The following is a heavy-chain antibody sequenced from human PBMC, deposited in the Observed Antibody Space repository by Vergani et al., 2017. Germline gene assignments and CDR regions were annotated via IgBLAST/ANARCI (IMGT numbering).Heavy chain of an antibody. CDR2: INHSGST. J-gene: IGHJ5*02. CDR3: ARGSIVVVPAAKGDWFDR. D-gene: IGHD2-2*01. CDR1: GGSFSGYY. Sequence: QVQLQQWGAGLLKPSETLSLTCAVYGGSFSGYYWSWIRQPPGKGLEWIGEINHSGSTNYNPSLKSRVTISVDTSKNQFSRKLSSVTAADTAVYYCARGSIVVVPAAKGDWFDRWGQGSLVTLSS. V-gene: IGHV4-34*01.